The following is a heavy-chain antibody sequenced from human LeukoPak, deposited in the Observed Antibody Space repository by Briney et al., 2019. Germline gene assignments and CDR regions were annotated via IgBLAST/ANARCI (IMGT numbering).Heavy chain of an antibody. J-gene: IGHJ4*02. Sequence: SQTLSLTCAISGDSVSINSAAWNWIRQSPSRGLEWLGRTYQRSKWYNDYAVSVKSRITINPDISKNQFSLKLSSVTAADTAVYYCARVEQQLQVYDYWGQGTLVTVSS. CDR3: ARVEQQLQVYDY. CDR2: TYQRSKWYN. D-gene: IGHD6-13*01. CDR1: GDSVSINSAA. V-gene: IGHV6-1*01.